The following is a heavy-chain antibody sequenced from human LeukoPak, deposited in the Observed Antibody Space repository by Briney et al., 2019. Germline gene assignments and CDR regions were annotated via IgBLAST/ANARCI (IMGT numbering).Heavy chain of an antibody. D-gene: IGHD3-16*01. J-gene: IGHJ4*02. Sequence: GGSLRLSCAASGFAFSDYWMTWVRQAPGKGLEWVSYTTAYSTTYYADSVKGRFTISRDNVKSSLYLQMNNLRAEDTAVYYCASVRGGYWGQGTLVTVSS. CDR1: GFAFSDYW. CDR3: ASVRGGY. V-gene: IGHV3-69-1*01. CDR2: TTAYSTT.